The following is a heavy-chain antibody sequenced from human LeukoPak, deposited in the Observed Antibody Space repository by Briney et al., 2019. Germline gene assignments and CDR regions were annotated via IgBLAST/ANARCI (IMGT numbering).Heavy chain of an antibody. Sequence: GASVKVSCKAFGYTFTSNYMHWVRQAPGQGPEWMGVISPSGGSTTYAQKFQGRVTLTRDMSTSTDYLELSSLRSEDTAVYYCARAPHFFDTSASRYYFDYWGRGALVTVSS. CDR1: GYTFTSNY. CDR3: ARAPHFFDTSASRYYFDY. J-gene: IGHJ4*02. CDR2: ISPSGGST. D-gene: IGHD3-22*01. V-gene: IGHV1-46*01.